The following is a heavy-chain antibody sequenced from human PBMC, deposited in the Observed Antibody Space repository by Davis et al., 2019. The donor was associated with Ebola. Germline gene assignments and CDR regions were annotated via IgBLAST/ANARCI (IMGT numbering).Heavy chain of an antibody. D-gene: IGHD6-13*01. J-gene: IGHJ5*02. V-gene: IGHV4-39*07. CDR3: ARYRPSFSSSWPNNWFDP. CDR1: GGSISSSSYY. CDR2: IYYSGST. Sequence: MPSETLSLTCTVSGGSISSSSYYWGWIRQPPGKGLEWIGSIYYSGSTNYNPSLKSRVTISVDTSKNQFSLKLSSVTAADTAVYYCARYRPSFSSSWPNNWFDPWGQGTLVTVSS.